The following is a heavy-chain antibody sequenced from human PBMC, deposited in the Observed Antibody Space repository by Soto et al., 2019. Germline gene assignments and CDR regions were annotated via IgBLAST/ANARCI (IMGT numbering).Heavy chain of an antibody. CDR3: ARDQSGSYKYNWFDP. J-gene: IGHJ5*02. Sequence: GSLRLSCAASGFIFSSFAMHWVRQAPGKGLEWVAVIWYDGGNKYYADSVRGRFTISRDNSKNTLYLQMNSLRAEDTAVYYCARDQSGSYKYNWFDPWGQGTLVTVSS. CDR2: IWYDGGNK. V-gene: IGHV3-33*01. CDR1: GFIFSSFA. D-gene: IGHD1-26*01.